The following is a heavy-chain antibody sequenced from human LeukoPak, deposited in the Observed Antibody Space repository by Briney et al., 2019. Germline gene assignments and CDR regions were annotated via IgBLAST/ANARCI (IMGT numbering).Heavy chain of an antibody. CDR2: ISSSSSYI. J-gene: IGHJ4*02. Sequence: GGPLRLSCAASGFTFSSYSMNWVRQAPGKGLEWVSSISSSSSYIYYADSVKGRFTISRDNAKNSLYLQMNSLRAEDTAVYYCARDPSSSWPFDYWGQGTLVTVSS. CDR3: ARDPSSSWPFDY. D-gene: IGHD6-13*01. V-gene: IGHV3-21*01. CDR1: GFTFSSYS.